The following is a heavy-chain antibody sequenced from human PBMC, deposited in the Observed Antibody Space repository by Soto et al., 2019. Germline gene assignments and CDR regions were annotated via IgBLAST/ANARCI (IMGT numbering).Heavy chain of an antibody. D-gene: IGHD3-10*01. Sequence: PSETLSLTCTVSGGSISSGGYSWSWIRQPPGKGLEWIGYIYHSGSTYYNPSLKSRVTISVDKSKNQFSLNLSSVTAADTAVYYCARFGGGMDVWGQGTTVTVSS. CDR3: ARFGGGMDV. CDR2: IYHSGST. CDR1: GGSISSGGYS. J-gene: IGHJ6*02. V-gene: IGHV4-30-2*01.